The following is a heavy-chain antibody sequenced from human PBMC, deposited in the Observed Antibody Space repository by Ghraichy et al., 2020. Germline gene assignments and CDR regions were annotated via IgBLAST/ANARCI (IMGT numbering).Heavy chain of an antibody. V-gene: IGHV3-21*01. CDR3: VRADGSGSFYY. D-gene: IGHD3-10*01. Sequence: GGSLRLSCATSGFNLGVYTMNWLRWAPNKGLEWVASISSDSFYIYYADSVRGRFTISRDNAMNSIYLQMNSLRVDDTAMYYCVRADGSGSFYYWGQGTLVTVSS. CDR2: ISSDSFYI. J-gene: IGHJ4*02. CDR1: GFNLGVYT.